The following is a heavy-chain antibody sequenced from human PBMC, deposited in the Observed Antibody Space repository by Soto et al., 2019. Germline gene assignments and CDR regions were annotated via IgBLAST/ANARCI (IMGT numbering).Heavy chain of an antibody. D-gene: IGHD3-10*01. CDR1: GFTFSSHA. Sequence: GGSLRLSCAASGFTFSSHAMSWVRQAPGKGLEWVSVISGSGGSTYYADSVKGRVTISRDNFKNTLYLQMNSLRAEDTAVYYCAKGGLYYGSGRGYYFDYWGQGTLVTVSS. V-gene: IGHV3-23*01. CDR2: ISGSGGST. J-gene: IGHJ4*02. CDR3: AKGGLYYGSGRGYYFDY.